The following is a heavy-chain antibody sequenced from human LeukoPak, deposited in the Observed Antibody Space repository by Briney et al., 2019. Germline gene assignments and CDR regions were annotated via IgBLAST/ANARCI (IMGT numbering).Heavy chain of an antibody. CDR1: GFTFSSYS. CDR2: ISSSSSYI. V-gene: IGHV3-21*01. D-gene: IGHD2-15*01. Sequence: GGSLRLSCAASGFTFSSYSMNWVRQAPGKGLEWVSSISSSSSYIYYADSVKGRFTISRDNAKNLLYLQMNSLRAEDTAVYYCARDDCSGGSCAFDYWGQGTLVTVSS. CDR3: ARDDCSGGSCAFDY. J-gene: IGHJ4*02.